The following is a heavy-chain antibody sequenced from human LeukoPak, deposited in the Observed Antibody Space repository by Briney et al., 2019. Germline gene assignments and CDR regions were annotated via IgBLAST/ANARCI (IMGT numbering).Heavy chain of an antibody. J-gene: IGHJ4*02. CDR3: ARDWRAGIAVADGYFDY. CDR2: INPSGGST. CDR1: GYTFTSYY. Sequence: ASVKVSCKASGYTFTSYYMHWVRQAPGQGLEWMGIINPSGGSTSYAQKFQGRVTMTRDTSTSTVYMELSSLRSEDTAVYYCARDWRAGIAVADGYFDYWGQGTLVTVSS. D-gene: IGHD6-19*01. V-gene: IGHV1-46*01.